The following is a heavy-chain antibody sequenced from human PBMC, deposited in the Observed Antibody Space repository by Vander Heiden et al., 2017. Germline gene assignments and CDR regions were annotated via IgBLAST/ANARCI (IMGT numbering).Heavy chain of an antibody. CDR3: ARDRRSSSAPYYFDY. CDR2: ISSSSSYI. V-gene: IGHV3-21*01. CDR1: GFPFSSYS. D-gene: IGHD6-6*01. Sequence: EVQLVESGGGLVTPGGSLRLSCAASGFPFSSYSMNWVRQAPGKGLEWVSSISSSSSYIYYADSVKGRFTISRDNAKNSLYLQMNSLRAEDTAVYYCARDRRSSSAPYYFDYWGQGTLVTVSS. J-gene: IGHJ4*02.